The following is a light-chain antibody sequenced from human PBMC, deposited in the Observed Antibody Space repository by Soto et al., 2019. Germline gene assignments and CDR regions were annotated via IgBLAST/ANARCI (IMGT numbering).Light chain of an antibody. J-gene: IGLJ2*01. CDR1: SSNIGSNY. CDR2: RSD. Sequence: QLVLTQPPSASGTPGQRVTISCSGSSSNIGSNYVYWYQQFPGTAPKLLMYRSDQRPSGVPDRFSGSKSGTSASLAISGLRSDDEADYYCSARDDSLSGVVFGGGTKVTVL. V-gene: IGLV1-47*01. CDR3: SARDDSLSGVV.